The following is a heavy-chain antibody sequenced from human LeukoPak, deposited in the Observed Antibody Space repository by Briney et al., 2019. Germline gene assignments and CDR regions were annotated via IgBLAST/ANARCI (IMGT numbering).Heavy chain of an antibody. CDR2: ISGNGDSA. V-gene: IGHV3-23*01. Sequence: GGSLRLSCAASGFTFTSYAMSWVRQAPGKGLEWVSAISGNGDSAYYADSVKGRFAISRDNSKNTLYLQMNSLRAEDTAVYYCARETYWPKPFYFDYWGQGTLVTVSS. CDR3: ARETYWPKPFYFDY. J-gene: IGHJ4*02. CDR1: GFTFTSYA. D-gene: IGHD1-14*01.